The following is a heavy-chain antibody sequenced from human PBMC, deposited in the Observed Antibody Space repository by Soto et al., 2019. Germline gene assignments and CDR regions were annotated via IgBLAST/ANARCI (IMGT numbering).Heavy chain of an antibody. V-gene: IGHV1-18*01. CDR1: GYTFTRYC. J-gene: IGHJ6*02. Sequence: QVQLVQSGAEVKKPGASVKVSCKASGYTFTRYCISWVRQAPGQGLEWMGWISTYNGNTNYAQNLKGRVTMPTDTSTSTAYMELRSLTSDDTAVYYCAREGYCSGGSCALYYHDYFGMDVWGQGTTVNVSS. CDR2: ISTYNGNT. CDR3: AREGYCSGGSCALYYHDYFGMDV. D-gene: IGHD2-15*01.